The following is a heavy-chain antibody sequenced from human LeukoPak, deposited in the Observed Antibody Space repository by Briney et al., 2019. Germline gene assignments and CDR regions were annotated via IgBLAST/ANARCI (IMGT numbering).Heavy chain of an antibody. J-gene: IGHJ4*02. CDR1: GFTVSSNY. CDR3: AKDSVDPSIAAAGSFDY. CDR2: IYSGGST. D-gene: IGHD6-13*01. V-gene: IGHV3-53*01. Sequence: PGGSLRLSCAASGFTVSSNYMSWVRQAPGKGLEWVSVIYSGGSTYYADSVKGRFTISRDNSKNTLYLQMNSLRAEDTAVYYCAKDSVDPSIAAAGSFDYWGQGTLVTVSS.